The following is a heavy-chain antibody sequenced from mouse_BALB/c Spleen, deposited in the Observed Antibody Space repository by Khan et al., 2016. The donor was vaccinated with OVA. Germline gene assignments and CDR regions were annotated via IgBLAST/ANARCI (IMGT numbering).Heavy chain of an antibody. J-gene: IGHJ4*01. CDR2: IWGDGST. CDR1: GFSLTGYG. CDR3: ARAYYGNYREAMDY. V-gene: IGHV2-6-7*01. D-gene: IGHD2-10*01. Sequence: VQLVESGPGLVAPSQRLSITCTVSGFSLTGYGVNWVRQPPGKGLEWLGMIWGDGSTDYNSVLKSRLSISKYNYKSQIFLKMNSLQTEDTARYYCARAYYGNYREAMDYWGQGTSVTVSS.